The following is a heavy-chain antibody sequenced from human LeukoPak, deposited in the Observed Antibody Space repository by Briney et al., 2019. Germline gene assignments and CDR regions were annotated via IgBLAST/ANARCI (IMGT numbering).Heavy chain of an antibody. D-gene: IGHD6-13*01. CDR3: ARYVIAAAISN. Sequence: ASVKVSCKASGYTFTSYDINWVRQAPGQGLEWMGWMNPNSGNTGYAQKFQGRVTMTRNTSISTAYMELSSLRCEDTAVYYCARYVIAAAISNWGQGTLVTVSS. CDR2: MNPNSGNT. V-gene: IGHV1-8*01. CDR1: GYTFTSYD. J-gene: IGHJ4*02.